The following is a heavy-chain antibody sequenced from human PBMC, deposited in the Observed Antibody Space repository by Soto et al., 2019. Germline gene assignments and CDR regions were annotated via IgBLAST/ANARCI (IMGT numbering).Heavy chain of an antibody. CDR2: ISYDGSNK. CDR3: AKDAYYYDSSGYPHFDY. CDR1: GFTFSSYG. J-gene: IGHJ4*02. V-gene: IGHV3-30*18. Sequence: PGGSLRLSCAASGFTFSSYGMHWVRQAPGKGLEWVAVISYDGSNKYYADSVKGRFTISRDNSKNTLYLQMNSLRAEDTAVYYCAKDAYYYDSSGYPHFDYWGQGTLVTVSS. D-gene: IGHD3-22*01.